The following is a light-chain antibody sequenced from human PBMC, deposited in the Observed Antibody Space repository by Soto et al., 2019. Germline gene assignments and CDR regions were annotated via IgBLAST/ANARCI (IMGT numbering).Light chain of an antibody. V-gene: IGKV1-39*01. J-gene: IGKJ5*01. CDR3: QQAKSFPLT. CDR2: AAS. Sequence: DIQMTQTPSSLSASVGDRVTITCRASQSISNYLNWYQQKPGKAPKLLSYAASSLQSGVPSRFSGSGFGTNFTLTITSLQPEDSATYFCQQAKSFPLTFGQGTRLEIK. CDR1: QSISNY.